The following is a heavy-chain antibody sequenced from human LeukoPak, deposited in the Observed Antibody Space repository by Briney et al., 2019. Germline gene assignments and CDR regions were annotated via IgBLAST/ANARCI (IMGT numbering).Heavy chain of an antibody. J-gene: IGHJ3*02. CDR2: IYYRGST. CDR3: ARSLTLYYDILTGYYRDAFDI. Sequence: SETLSLTCTVSGGSISSYYWSWIRQPPGKGLEWIGYIYYRGSTNYNPSLKSRVTISVDTSKNQFSLKLSSVTAADTAVYYCARSLTLYYDILTGYYRDAFDIWGQGTMVTVSS. D-gene: IGHD3-9*01. CDR1: GGSISSYY. V-gene: IGHV4-59*01.